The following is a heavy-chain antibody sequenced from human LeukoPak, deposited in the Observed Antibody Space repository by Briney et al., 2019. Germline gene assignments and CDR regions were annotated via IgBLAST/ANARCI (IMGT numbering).Heavy chain of an antibody. CDR2: ISGSGGNT. V-gene: IGHV3-23*01. Sequence: GGSLRLSCAASGFTFSSYAMSWVRQAPGKGLEWVSGISGSGGNTYYADSVKGRFTISRDNSKNTLYLQMNSLGAEDTAVYYCAKASGSYYGPFDYWGQGTLVTVSS. J-gene: IGHJ4*02. CDR1: GFTFSSYA. D-gene: IGHD1-26*01. CDR3: AKASGSYYGPFDY.